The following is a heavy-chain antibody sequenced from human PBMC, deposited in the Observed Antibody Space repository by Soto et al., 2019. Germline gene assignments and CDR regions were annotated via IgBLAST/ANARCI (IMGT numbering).Heavy chain of an antibody. Sequence: GSSLRLSWAACEFTFSSYCMSLARQPPGQGLEWVANIKQDGSEKYYVDSVKGRFTISRDNAKNSLYLQMNSLRAEDKALYYCAREGRGWLSYFYYYYGMDVWGQGTTVTSP. CDR2: IKQDGSEK. D-gene: IGHD3-16*02. CDR1: EFTFSSYC. J-gene: IGHJ6*02. V-gene: IGHV3-7*01. CDR3: AREGRGWLSYFYYYYGMDV.